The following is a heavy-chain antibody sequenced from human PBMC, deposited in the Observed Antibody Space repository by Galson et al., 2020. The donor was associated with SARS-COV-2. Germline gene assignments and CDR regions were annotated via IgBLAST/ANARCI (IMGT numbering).Heavy chain of an antibody. CDR3: ARDRNYDSSGNYWLDY. CDR1: RGSVGSGGFY. V-gene: IGHV4-31*03. Sequence: SETLSLTCTVSRGSVGSGGFYWSWVRQHPGKGLEWLGYIYDTGRTNYNPSLKSRATISADTSMNQFSLKLTSVTAADTAVYYCARDRNYDSSGNYWLDYWGQGTLVTVSA. J-gene: IGHJ4*02. CDR2: IYDTGRT. D-gene: IGHD3-22*01.